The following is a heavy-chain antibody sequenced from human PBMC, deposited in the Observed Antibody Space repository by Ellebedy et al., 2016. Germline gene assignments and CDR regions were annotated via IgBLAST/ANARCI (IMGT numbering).Heavy chain of an antibody. CDR3: YYGHYSGY. V-gene: IGHV3-23*01. J-gene: IGHJ4*02. Sequence: GGSLRLSXVASGFTFSTFFMSWVRQAPGGGLEWISTISGDGDTTFSADSVKGRFTISRDNSRNTLYLQMDSLRAADTAVYYCYYGHYSGYWGQGTLVTVSS. CDR1: GFTFSTFF. CDR2: ISGDGDTT. D-gene: IGHD4-17*01.